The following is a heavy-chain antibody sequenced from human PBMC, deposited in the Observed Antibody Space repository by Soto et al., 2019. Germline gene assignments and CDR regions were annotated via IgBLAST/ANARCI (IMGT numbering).Heavy chain of an antibody. CDR3: ARDKGDILTGYYRYNWFDP. J-gene: IGHJ5*02. CDR1: GGTISIWY. Sequence: SETLSLTCTVSGGTISIWYWSWIRQPPGKGLEWIGYIYYSGSTYYNPSLKSRVTISVDTSKNQFSLKLSSVTAADTAVYYCARDKGDILTGYYRYNWFDPWGQGTLVTVSS. V-gene: IGHV4-59*06. CDR2: IYYSGST. D-gene: IGHD3-9*01.